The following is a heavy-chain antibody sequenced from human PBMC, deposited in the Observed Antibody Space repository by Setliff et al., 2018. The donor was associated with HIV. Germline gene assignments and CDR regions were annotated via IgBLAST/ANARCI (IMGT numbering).Heavy chain of an antibody. CDR1: GESFSDYY. Sequence: SQTLSLTCAVYGESFSDYYWNWIRQPPGEGLEWIGEISHTGNTNYNPSLKGRVTISVDTSNNQFSLQLTSVTAADTAVYYCARGRIGTARGWFDPWGQGTPVTVSS. D-gene: IGHD1-1*01. J-gene: IGHJ5*02. CDR2: ISHTGNT. CDR3: ARGRIGTARGWFDP. V-gene: IGHV4-34*01.